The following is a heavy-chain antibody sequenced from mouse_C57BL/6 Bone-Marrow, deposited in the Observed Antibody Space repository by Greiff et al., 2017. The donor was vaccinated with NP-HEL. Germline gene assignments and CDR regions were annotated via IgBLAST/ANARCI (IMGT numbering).Heavy chain of an antibody. D-gene: IGHD2-5*01. J-gene: IGHJ4*01. CDR2: IWSDGST. CDR3: ARHQDRDYSNYMDY. V-gene: IGHV2-6-1*01. CDR1: GFSLTSYG. Sequence: QVQLKESGPGLVAPSQSLSITCTVSGFSLTSYGVPWVRQPPGKGLEWLVVIWSDGSTTYNSALKSRLSISKDNSKSQVFVKMNRLQTDGTARDYCARHQDRDYSNYMDYGGQGTSVTVSS.